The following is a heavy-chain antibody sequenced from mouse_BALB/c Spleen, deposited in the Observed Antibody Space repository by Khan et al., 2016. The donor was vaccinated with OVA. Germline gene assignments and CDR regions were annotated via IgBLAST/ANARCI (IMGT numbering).Heavy chain of an antibody. CDR3: ARRTTDYAMDY. V-gene: IGHV1-4*01. CDR2: INPRRGYT. CDR1: GYTFTSNT. D-gene: IGHD2-14*01. J-gene: IGHJ4*01. Sequence: QVRLRQSGAELARPGASVKMSCKASGYTFTSNTMHWIKQRPGQGLEWIGYINPRRGYTIYNQKFKDKATLTADISSSTAYMQLSSLTLYDSAVYYCARRTTDYAMDYWGQGTSVTVSS.